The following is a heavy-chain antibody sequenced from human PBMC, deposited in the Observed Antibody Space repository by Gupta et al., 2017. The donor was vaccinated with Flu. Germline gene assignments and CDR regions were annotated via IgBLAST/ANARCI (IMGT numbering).Heavy chain of an antibody. J-gene: IGHJ6*03. CDR3: ASSHEGIAAAGKAENPWYYYMDV. Sequence: QVQLVQSGAEVKKPGSSVKVSCKASGGTFSSYAISWVRQAPGQGLEWMGGIISIFGTANYAQKFQGRVTITADESTSTAYMELSSLRSEDTAVYYCASSHEGIAAAGKAENPWYYYMDVWGKGTTVTVSS. D-gene: IGHD6-13*01. V-gene: IGHV1-69*01. CDR1: GGTFSSYA. CDR2: IISIFGTA.